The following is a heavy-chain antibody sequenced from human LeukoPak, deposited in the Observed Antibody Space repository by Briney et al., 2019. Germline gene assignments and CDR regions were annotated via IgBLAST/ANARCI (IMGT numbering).Heavy chain of an antibody. Sequence: GGSLRLSCAASGFTFDDYAMHWVRQAPGKGLEWVSGISWNSGSIGYADSVKGRFTISRDNAKNSLYLQMNSLRAEDTALYYCAKDTDYGPESDAFDIWGQGTMATVSS. D-gene: IGHD4/OR15-4a*01. CDR1: GFTFDDYA. CDR2: ISWNSGSI. CDR3: AKDTDYGPESDAFDI. J-gene: IGHJ3*02. V-gene: IGHV3-9*01.